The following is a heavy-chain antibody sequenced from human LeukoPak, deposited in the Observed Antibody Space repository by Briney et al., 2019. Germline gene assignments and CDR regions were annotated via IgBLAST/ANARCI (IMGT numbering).Heavy chain of an antibody. CDR3: AWSRAVEWPTIFYYFDY. CDR1: GGTFSSYA. V-gene: IGHV1-69*05. D-gene: IGHD3-9*01. CDR2: IIPIFGTA. Sequence: ASVKVSCKASGGTFSSYAISWVRQAPGQGLEWMGGIIPIFGTANYAQKFQGRVTITTDESTSTAYMELSSLRSEDTAVYYCAWSRAVEWPTIFYYFDYWGQGTLVTVSS. J-gene: IGHJ4*02.